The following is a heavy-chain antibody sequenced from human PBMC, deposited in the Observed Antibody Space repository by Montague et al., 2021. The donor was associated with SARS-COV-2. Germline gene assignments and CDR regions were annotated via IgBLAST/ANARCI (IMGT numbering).Heavy chain of an antibody. D-gene: IGHD1-26*01. Sequence: SETLSLTCTVSGGSISGSTYYWGWIRQPPGKGLEWIGSIFHTGNTYYNPSLRTRVIVSVETSKNQFSLQLNSVTAADTAVYYCAIGGNHYFFPWGQGTLVTVSS. CDR1: GGSISGSTYY. CDR3: AIGGNHYFFP. J-gene: IGHJ5*02. CDR2: IFHTGNT. V-gene: IGHV4-39*01.